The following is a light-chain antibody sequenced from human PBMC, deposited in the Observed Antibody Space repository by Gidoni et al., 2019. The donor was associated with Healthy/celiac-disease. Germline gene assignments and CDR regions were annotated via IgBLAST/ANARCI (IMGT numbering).Light chain of an antibody. CDR2: GAS. J-gene: IGKJ5*01. V-gene: IGKV3-20*01. Sequence: EIVLTQSPGTLSLSPGERATLSCRASQSVSSSYLAWYQQKPGQAPRLLIYGASSRATGIPDRCRGSGSGTDFTLTISRLEPEDVAVYYCQQYGSSPEITFGQGTRLEIK. CDR1: QSVSSSY. CDR3: QQYGSSPEIT.